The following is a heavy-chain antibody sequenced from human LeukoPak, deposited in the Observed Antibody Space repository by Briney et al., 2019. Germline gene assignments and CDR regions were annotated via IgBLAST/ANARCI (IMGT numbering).Heavy chain of an antibody. CDR1: GFTFSSYA. V-gene: IGHV3-23*01. CDR3: AKDRWGSGGSGGGDY. Sequence: PGGSLRLSCAASGFTFSSYAMSWVRQAPGKGLEWVSTISGSGGSTYYADSVKGRFTISRDSSKNTLYLQMNSLRAEDTAVYYCAKDRWGSGGSGGGDYWGQGTLVTVSS. J-gene: IGHJ4*02. CDR2: ISGSGGST. D-gene: IGHD2-15*01.